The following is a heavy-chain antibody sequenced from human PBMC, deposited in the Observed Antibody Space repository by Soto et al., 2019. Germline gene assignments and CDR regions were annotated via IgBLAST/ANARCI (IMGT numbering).Heavy chain of an antibody. J-gene: IGHJ4*02. V-gene: IGHV4-39*01. Sequence: SETLSLTCTVSGGSISSTGNYWGWIRQPPGKGLEWIGNIYYSGSTYYNPSLKSRVTISVDTSKNQFSLKLSSVTAADTAVYYCARLTSLMITFGGVIVDWGQGTLVTVSS. CDR1: GGSISSTGNY. CDR2: IYYSGST. D-gene: IGHD3-16*02. CDR3: ARLTSLMITFGGVIVD.